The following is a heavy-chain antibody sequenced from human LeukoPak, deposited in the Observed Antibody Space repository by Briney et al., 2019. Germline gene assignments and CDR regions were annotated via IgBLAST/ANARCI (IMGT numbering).Heavy chain of an antibody. J-gene: IGHJ6*02. D-gene: IGHD3-22*01. CDR3: ARGSRWVITDYYYGMDV. Sequence: PSETLSLTCAVYGGSFSGYYWGWIRQPPGKGLEWIGSIYYSGSTYYNPSLKSRVTISVDTSKNQFSLKLSSVTAADTAVYYCARGSRWVITDYYYGMDVWGQGTTVTVSS. CDR2: IYYSGST. V-gene: IGHV4-34*01. CDR1: GGSFSGYY.